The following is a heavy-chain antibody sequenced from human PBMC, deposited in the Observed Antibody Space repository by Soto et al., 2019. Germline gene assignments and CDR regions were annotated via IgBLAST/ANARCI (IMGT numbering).Heavy chain of an antibody. Sequence: GGSLRLSCAASGFTFSSYAMSWVRQAPGKGLEWVSAISGSGGSTYYADSVKGRFTISRDNSKNTLYLQMNSLRAEDTAVYYCAKDPGISGWYLSWFDPWGQGTLVTVSS. V-gene: IGHV3-23*01. D-gene: IGHD6-19*01. J-gene: IGHJ5*02. CDR1: GFTFSSYA. CDR2: ISGSGGST. CDR3: AKDPGISGWYLSWFDP.